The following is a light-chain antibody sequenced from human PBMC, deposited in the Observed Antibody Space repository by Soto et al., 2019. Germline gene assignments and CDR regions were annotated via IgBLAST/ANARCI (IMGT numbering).Light chain of an antibody. V-gene: IGKV1-39*01. J-gene: IGKJ1*01. CDR2: AAS. Sequence: DIQMTQSPSSLSASVGDRVTITCRASQRISSYLNWYQQKPGKAPNLLIYAASSLQSGVPSRFSGSGSETDFTLTISSLQPEDFATYYCQQSYSTPRTFGQGTK. CDR1: QRISSY. CDR3: QQSYSTPRT.